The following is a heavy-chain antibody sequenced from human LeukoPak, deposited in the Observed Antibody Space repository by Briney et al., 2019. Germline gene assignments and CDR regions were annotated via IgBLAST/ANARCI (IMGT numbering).Heavy chain of an antibody. J-gene: IGHJ4*02. CDR3: ARGRGYSGLFDY. D-gene: IGHD5-12*01. Sequence: PSETLSLTCSVSGYSISSGHYWGWIRQSPGKGLEWIGSIFHGGNTYYNPSLQTRVSISVDTSKNQFSLKLSSVTAADTAVYYCARGRGYSGLFDYWGQGTLVTVSS. CDR2: IFHGGNT. CDR1: GYSISSGHY. V-gene: IGHV4-38-2*02.